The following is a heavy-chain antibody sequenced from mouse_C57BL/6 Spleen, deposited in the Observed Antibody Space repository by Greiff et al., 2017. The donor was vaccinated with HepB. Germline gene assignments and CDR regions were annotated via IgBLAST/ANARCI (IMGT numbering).Heavy chain of an antibody. J-gene: IGHJ3*01. Sequence: QVQLQQPGAELVKPGASVKLSCKASDYTFTSYWMHWVKQRPGQGLEWIGMIHPNSGSTNYNEKFKSKATLTVDKSSSTAYMQLSSLTSEDSAVYYCAREGDGFAYWGQGTLVTVSA. CDR1: DYTFTSYW. V-gene: IGHV1-64*01. CDR2: IHPNSGST. CDR3: AREGDGFAY.